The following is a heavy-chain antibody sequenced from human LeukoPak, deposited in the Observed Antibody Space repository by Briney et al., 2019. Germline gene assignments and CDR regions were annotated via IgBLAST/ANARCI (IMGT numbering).Heavy chain of an antibody. Sequence: SVKVSCKASGGTFSSYAISWVRQAPGQGLEWMGRIIPILGIANYAQKFQGRVTITADKSTCTAYMELSSLRSEDTAVYYCARTYDSSGYYAFWGQGTLVTVSS. CDR1: GGTFSSYA. J-gene: IGHJ4*02. V-gene: IGHV1-69*04. D-gene: IGHD3-22*01. CDR2: IIPILGIA. CDR3: ARTYDSSGYYAF.